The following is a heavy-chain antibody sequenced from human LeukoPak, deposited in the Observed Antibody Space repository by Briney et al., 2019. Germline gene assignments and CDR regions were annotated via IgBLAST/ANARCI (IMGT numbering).Heavy chain of an antibody. Sequence: PSETLSLTCTVSGGSISSSSYHWGWIRQPPGKGLEWIGTIYYSGTTYYNPSLKSRVTISVDASKNQFSLKVSSVTAADTAVYYCARNYCSGGTCYSDYWGQGMLVTVSS. D-gene: IGHD2-15*01. CDR2: IYYSGTT. CDR3: ARNYCSGGTCYSDY. V-gene: IGHV4-39*01. CDR1: GGSISSSSYH. J-gene: IGHJ4*02.